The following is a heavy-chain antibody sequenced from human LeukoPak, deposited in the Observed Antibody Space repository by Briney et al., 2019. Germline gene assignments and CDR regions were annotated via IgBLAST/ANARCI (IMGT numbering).Heavy chain of an antibody. V-gene: IGHV3-21*01. CDR2: IDYSSSYI. D-gene: IGHD1-26*01. J-gene: IGHJ4*02. CDR1: GFTFSSYW. CDR3: ARAGVVGAKAGFDY. Sequence: GGSLRLSCAASGFTFSSYWMSWVRQAPGKGLEWVSSIDYSSSYIFYADSVKGRFTISRDNAKNSLDLQMNSLRDEDTAVYYCARAGVVGAKAGFDYWGQGTLVTVSS.